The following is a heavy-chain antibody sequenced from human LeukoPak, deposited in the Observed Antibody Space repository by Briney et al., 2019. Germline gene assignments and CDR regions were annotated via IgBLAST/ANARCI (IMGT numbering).Heavy chain of an antibody. CDR2: IIPIFGTA. V-gene: IGHV1-69*05. Sequence: GASVKVSCKASGYTFRASGISWVRQAPGQGLEWMGGIIPIFGTANYAQKFQGRVTITTDESTSTAYMELSSLRSEDTAVYYCARGLASIAAAGSDYWGQGTLVTVSS. CDR1: GYTFRASG. CDR3: ARGLASIAAAGSDY. D-gene: IGHD6-6*01. J-gene: IGHJ4*02.